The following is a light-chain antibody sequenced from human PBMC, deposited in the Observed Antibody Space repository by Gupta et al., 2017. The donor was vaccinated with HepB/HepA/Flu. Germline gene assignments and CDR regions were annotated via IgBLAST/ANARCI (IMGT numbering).Light chain of an antibody. CDR3: CAYSAKSFV. CDR1: ASDIGDSLY. CDR2: DVS. V-gene: IGLV2-11*01. Sequence: QSALTPPRSVSGSPGQTVTISCTGSASDIGDSLYVSWYQQHSGEPPRLIIFDVSQRPSGVPDRFSGSRTANTASLTISGLQPDDEAHYHCCAYSAKSFVFGMGT. J-gene: IGLJ1*01.